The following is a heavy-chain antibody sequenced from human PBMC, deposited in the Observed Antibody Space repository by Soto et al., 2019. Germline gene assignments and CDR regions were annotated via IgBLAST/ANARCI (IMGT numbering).Heavy chain of an antibody. CDR1: GISITSSY. CDR3: ARGRHWFGP. CDR2: ISDRGDI. V-gene: IGHV4-59*08. Sequence: PSATLSLTCTVSGISITSSYWNWFRQSPGKGLEWIGQISDRGDINYNPPLESRVAVSTDTSKNQVSLTLTAVNAADTAVYFCARGRHWFGPRGQVTIVSVSS. J-gene: IGHJ5*02.